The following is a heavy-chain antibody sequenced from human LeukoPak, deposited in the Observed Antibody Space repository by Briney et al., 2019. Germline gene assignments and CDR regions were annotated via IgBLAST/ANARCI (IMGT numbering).Heavy chain of an antibody. J-gene: IGHJ3*02. CDR2: INYSGST. V-gene: IGHV4-59*01. CDR1: GGSITNSY. CDR3: ARDPLSTNDFDI. Sequence: PSETLSLTCTVSGGSITNSYWNWIRQSPGKGLEWIRYINYSGSTNYNPSLKSRVTISVDTSKNQFSLKLSSVTAADTAVYFCARDPLSTNDFDIWGQGTMVTVSS. D-gene: IGHD1-1*01.